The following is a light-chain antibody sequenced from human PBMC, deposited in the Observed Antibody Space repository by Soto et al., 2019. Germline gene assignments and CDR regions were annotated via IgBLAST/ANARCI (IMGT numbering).Light chain of an antibody. V-gene: IGLV2-23*03. CDR2: EGN. CDR1: SRDIGSYNL. Sequence: QSVLTQPASVSGSPGQSITISCTGTSRDIGSYNLVSWYQQHPGKAPKLTIYEGNKRPSGVSNRFSVSKSGTTASLTISGLQAEDEGDYFCCSYAGFSAVVFGSGTKVTVL. CDR3: CSYAGFSAVV. J-gene: IGLJ1*01.